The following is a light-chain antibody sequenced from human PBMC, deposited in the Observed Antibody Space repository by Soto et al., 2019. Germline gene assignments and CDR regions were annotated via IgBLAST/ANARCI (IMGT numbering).Light chain of an antibody. CDR3: AAWDGTLATLV. V-gene: IGLV1-47*01. CDR1: SSNIGSNF. Sequence: QSVLTQPPSASGTPGQRVTMSCSGGSSNIGSNFVYWYQQVPGTAPKLLIYRNNQRPSGVPDRFSGSKSATPASLAITGLRSEDDADYLCAAWDGTLATLVFGGGTKLTVL. J-gene: IGLJ3*02. CDR2: RNN.